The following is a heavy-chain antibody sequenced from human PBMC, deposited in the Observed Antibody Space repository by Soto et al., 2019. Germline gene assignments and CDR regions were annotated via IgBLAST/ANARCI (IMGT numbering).Heavy chain of an antibody. CDR1: GASISSGDYY. D-gene: IGHD3-22*01. V-gene: IGHV4-30-4*01. J-gene: IGHJ4*02. Sequence: PSETLSLTCTVSGASISSGDYYLTWIRQPPGKGLEWIGSIYYSGSTYYNPSLKSRVTISVDTSNNQFSLKLSSVTAADTAVYYCARASYDSSTYYLDYWGQGTLVTVS. CDR3: ARASYDSSTYYLDY. CDR2: IYYSGST.